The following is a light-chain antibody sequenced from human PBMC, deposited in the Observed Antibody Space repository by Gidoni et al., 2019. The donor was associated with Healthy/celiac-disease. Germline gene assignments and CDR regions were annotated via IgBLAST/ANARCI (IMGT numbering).Light chain of an antibody. CDR2: KDS. J-gene: IGLJ1*01. V-gene: IGLV3-25*03. CDR3: QSADSSGTYEV. CDR1: ALPKQY. Sequence: SYELTQPPPVSGSPGQTDRITCSGDALPKQYAYWYQQKPGQAPVLVIYKDSERPSWIPERFSGSSSGTTVTLTISGVQAEDEADYYCQSADSSGTYEVFGTGTKVTVL.